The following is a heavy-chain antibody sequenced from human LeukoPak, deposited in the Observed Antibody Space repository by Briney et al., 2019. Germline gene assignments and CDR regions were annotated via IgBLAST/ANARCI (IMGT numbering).Heavy chain of an antibody. CDR3: ARDRYYYGSETG. CDR1: GFTFSSYT. J-gene: IGHJ4*02. D-gene: IGHD3-10*01. Sequence: GGSLRLSCAASGFTFSSYTMSWVRQAPGKGPEWVSSITSSSSYIYYADSVKGRFTISRDNARNSLYLQMNSLRAEDTAVYYCARDRYYYGSETGWGQGTLVTVSS. V-gene: IGHV3-21*01. CDR2: ITSSSSYI.